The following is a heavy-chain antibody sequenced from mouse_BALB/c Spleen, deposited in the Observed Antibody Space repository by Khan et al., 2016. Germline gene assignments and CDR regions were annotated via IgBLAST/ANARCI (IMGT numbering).Heavy chain of an antibody. Sequence: QIQLVQSGPEMQKPGETVKISCTAAGYTFQNYGMNWVKQTPGKGLKWMGWIKTYTGEPTYADDFKGRFAFSLEASDSTAYLQFNNLKNEDMATYVCARRRLLERYYAMDYWGQGTSVTVSS. CDR1: GYTFQNYG. CDR3: ARRRLLERYYAMDY. J-gene: IGHJ4*01. CDR2: IKTYTGEP. D-gene: IGHD3-1*01. V-gene: IGHV9-1*02.